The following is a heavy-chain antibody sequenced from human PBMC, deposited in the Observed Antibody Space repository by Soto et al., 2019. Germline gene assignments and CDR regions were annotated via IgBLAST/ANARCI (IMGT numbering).Heavy chain of an antibody. CDR1: GASINNYY. V-gene: IGHV4-59*01. CDR3: AGDTYGLDV. J-gene: IGHJ6*02. CDR2: IHYSGTT. Sequence: QVQMQESGPGLVKPSETLSLTCTVSGASINNYYCNWVRQPPGKGLEWIGSIHYSGTTHYNPSLGSRGPISRDAARNQFSLRLRSVTAADAAVYYCAGDTYGLDVWGQGTTVTVSS.